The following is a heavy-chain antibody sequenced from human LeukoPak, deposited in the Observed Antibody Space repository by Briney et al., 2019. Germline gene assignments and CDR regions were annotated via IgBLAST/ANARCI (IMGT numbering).Heavy chain of an antibody. J-gene: IGHJ4*02. D-gene: IGHD6-13*01. CDR1: GFTFSSYA. CDR2: ISGSGGST. Sequence: GVSLRLSCAASGFTFSSYAMSWVRQAPGKGLEWVSAISGSGGSTYYADSVKGRFTISRDNSKNTLYLQMDSLRAEDTAVYYCAKGHEQQLALSDYWGQGTLVTVSS. V-gene: IGHV3-23*01. CDR3: AKGHEQQLALSDY.